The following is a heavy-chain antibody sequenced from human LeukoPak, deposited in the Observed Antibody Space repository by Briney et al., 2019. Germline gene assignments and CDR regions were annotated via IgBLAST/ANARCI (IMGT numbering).Heavy chain of an antibody. V-gene: IGHV4-34*01. D-gene: IGHD3-16*01. CDR3: ARLLKLRGFDY. J-gene: IGHJ4*02. CDR1: GGSFSGYY. Sequence: PSETLSLTCAVYGGSFSGYYWSWIRQPPGKGLEWIGEINHSGSTNYNPSLKSRVTISVDTSKNQFSLKLSSVTAADTAVYYCARLLKLRGFDYWGQGTLVTVSS. CDR2: INHSGST.